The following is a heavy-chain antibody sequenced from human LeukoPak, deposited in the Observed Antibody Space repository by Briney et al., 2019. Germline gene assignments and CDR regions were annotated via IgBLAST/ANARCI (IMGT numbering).Heavy chain of an antibody. CDR1: GFTFSRYW. V-gene: IGHV3-7*01. J-gene: IGHJ4*02. CDR2: IKDDGRQK. CDR3: ARDASRGFDT. Sequence: GGSLRLSCAPSGFTFSRYWMTWDRQTPEKGLEWVASIKDDGRQKYYVDSVKGRFTVSRDNAKNSAYLQMDSLRAEDTALYYCARDASRGFDTWGQGTLVTVSS. D-gene: IGHD5-24*01.